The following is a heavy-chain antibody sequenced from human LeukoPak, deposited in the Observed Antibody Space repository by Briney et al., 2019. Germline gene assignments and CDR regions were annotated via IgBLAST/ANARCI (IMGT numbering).Heavy chain of an antibody. J-gene: IGHJ5*02. CDR3: VRALYNSGQFDP. CDR2: ISSSGDT. Sequence: GGSLRLSCAASGFTFRKFDMHWVRQPTGKGLEWVSGISSSGDTFYQDSVKGRFTISRENGENSLSLQLNSLRTGDTAVYYCVRALYNSGQFDPWGQGTLVTVSS. CDR1: GFTFRKFD. V-gene: IGHV3-13*04. D-gene: IGHD5-12*01.